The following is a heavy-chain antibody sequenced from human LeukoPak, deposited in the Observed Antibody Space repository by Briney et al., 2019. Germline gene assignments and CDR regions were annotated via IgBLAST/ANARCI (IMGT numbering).Heavy chain of an antibody. CDR3: ARTSSSWL. J-gene: IGHJ4*02. Sequence: SETLSLTCIVSGASINSYYWSWLRQPPGKGLEWIGCIYDSGSTDYNPSLKSRVTISVDTSKNQFSLKLTSVTAADTAMYYCARTSSSWLWGQGTLVTVSS. V-gene: IGHV4-59*01. CDR2: IYDSGST. CDR1: GASINSYY. D-gene: IGHD6-13*01.